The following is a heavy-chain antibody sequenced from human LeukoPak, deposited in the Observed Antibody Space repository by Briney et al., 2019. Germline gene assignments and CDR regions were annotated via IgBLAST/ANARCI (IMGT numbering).Heavy chain of an antibody. CDR1: GGSINTYY. J-gene: IGHJ4*02. Sequence: PSETLSLTCSLSGGSINTYYWSWIRQPPGKGLEWIGYIYYSGSTNYNPSLKSRVTISVDTSKNQFSLRLNSVTAADTAVYYCARAGAGGGDFDYWGQGTLVTVSS. CDR2: IYYSGST. D-gene: IGHD2-21*01. V-gene: IGHV4-59*01. CDR3: ARAGAGGGDFDY.